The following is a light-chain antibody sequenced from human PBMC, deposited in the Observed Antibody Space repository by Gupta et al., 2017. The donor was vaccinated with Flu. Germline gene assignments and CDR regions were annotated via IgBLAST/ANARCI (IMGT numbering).Light chain of an antibody. Sequence: GSLGETATISCNSSQSVIYSSSNKNYLAWYQQKPGQPPKLLIYWASTRESGVPDRFSGGSGTEFALTIRSLQAEDVAVYYCQQYDTTPLTFGGGTKLEIK. CDR3: QQYDTTPLT. J-gene: IGKJ4*01. V-gene: IGKV4-1*01. CDR1: QSVIYSSSNKNY. CDR2: WAS.